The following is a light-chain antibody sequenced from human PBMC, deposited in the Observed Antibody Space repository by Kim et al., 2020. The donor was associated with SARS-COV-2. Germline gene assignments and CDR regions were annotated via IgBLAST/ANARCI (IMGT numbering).Light chain of an antibody. Sequence: QSVLTQPASVSESPGQSITISCTGTSSDVGGYNYVSWYQQHPGKAPKLMIYDVSDRPSGVSNRFSGSKSGNTASLTISGLQAEDEADYYCSSFTRRATLVFGTGTKVTVL. V-gene: IGLV2-14*03. CDR3: SSFTRRATLV. J-gene: IGLJ1*01. CDR2: DVS. CDR1: SSDVGGYNY.